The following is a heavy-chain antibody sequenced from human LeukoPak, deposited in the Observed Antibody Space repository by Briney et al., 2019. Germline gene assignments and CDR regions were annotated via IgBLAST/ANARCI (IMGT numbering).Heavy chain of an antibody. CDR1: GYTFTSYA. Sequence: ASVKVSCKASGYTFTSYAMHWVRQAPGQRLEWMGWINAGNGNTKYSQKFQGRVTITRDTSASTAYMELSSLRSEDTAVYSCARDFGTYYDLPYYFDYWGQGTLVTVSS. V-gene: IGHV1-3*01. J-gene: IGHJ4*02. D-gene: IGHD3-22*01. CDR3: ARDFGTYYDLPYYFDY. CDR2: INAGNGNT.